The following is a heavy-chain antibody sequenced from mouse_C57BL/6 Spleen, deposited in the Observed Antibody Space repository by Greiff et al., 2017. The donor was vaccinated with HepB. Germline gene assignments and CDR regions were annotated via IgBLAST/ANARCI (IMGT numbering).Heavy chain of an antibody. CDR1: GFNIKDDY. J-gene: IGHJ3*01. CDR2: IDPENGDT. D-gene: IGHD2-1*01. Sequence: EVQLQQSGAELVRPGASVKLSCTASGFNIKDDYMHWVKQRPEQGLEWIGWIDPENGDTEYASKFQGKATITADTSSNPAYLQLSSLTSEDTAVYYCTTLYGNYVVAYWGQGTLVTVSA. CDR3: TTLYGNYVVAY. V-gene: IGHV14-4*01.